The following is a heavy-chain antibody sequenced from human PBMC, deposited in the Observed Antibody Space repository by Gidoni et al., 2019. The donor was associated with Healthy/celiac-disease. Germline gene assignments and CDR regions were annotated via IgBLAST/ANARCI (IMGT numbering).Heavy chain of an antibody. CDR3: ARHGHVYVWGSYRPIYY. Sequence: QLQLQESGTGLVKPSETLSLTCTVSGGSISSSRYYWGWIRQPPGKGLEWIGIINSRGSTYYNPSLKSRVTISVDTSKNQFSLKLSSVTAADTAVYYCARHGHVYVWGSYRPIYYWGQGTLVTVSS. CDR1: GGSISSSRYY. J-gene: IGHJ4*02. V-gene: IGHV4-39*01. CDR2: INSRGST. D-gene: IGHD3-16*02.